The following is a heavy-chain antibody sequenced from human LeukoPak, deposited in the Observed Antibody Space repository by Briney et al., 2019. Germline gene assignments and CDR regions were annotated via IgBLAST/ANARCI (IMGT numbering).Heavy chain of an antibody. CDR3: ASCSSHHDAFDI. CDR2: IIPIFGTA. J-gene: IGHJ3*02. D-gene: IGHD6-6*01. Sequence: SVKVSCKASGGTFCSYAISWVRQATGQGLEWMGGIIPIFGTANYAQKFQGTVTITADESTSTAYMELSSLRSEDTAVYYCASCSSHHDAFDIWGQGTMVTVSS. CDR1: GGTFCSYA. V-gene: IGHV1-69*01.